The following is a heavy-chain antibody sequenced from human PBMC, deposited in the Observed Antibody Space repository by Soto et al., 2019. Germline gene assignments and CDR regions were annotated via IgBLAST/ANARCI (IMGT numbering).Heavy chain of an antibody. CDR2: IYYSGST. V-gene: IGHV4-31*03. CDR3: ARGRYSSSLIQYYYMDV. CDR1: GGSISSGGYY. Sequence: SETLSLTCTFSGGSISSGGYYLSWIRQHPGKGLEWIGYIYYSGSTYYNPSLKSRVTISVDTSKNQFSLKLSSVTAADTAVYYCARGRYSSSLIQYYYMDVWGKGTTVTVSS. J-gene: IGHJ6*03. D-gene: IGHD6-6*01.